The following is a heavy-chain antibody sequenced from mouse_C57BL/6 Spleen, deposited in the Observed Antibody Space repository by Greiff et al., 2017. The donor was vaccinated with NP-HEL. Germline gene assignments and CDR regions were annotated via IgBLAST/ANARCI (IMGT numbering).Heavy chain of an antibody. D-gene: IGHD2-1*01. CDR2: IDPETGGT. J-gene: IGHJ2*01. V-gene: IGHV1-15*01. CDR3: TRGYGNYGN. CDR1: GYTFTDYE. Sequence: VKLVESGAELVRPGASVTLSCKASGYTFTDYEMHWVKQTPVQGMAWIGAIDPETGGTAYNQKFQGKAILTADKSSSKAYMERRILTSEDSAVYYCTRGYGNYGNWGQGTTLTVSS.